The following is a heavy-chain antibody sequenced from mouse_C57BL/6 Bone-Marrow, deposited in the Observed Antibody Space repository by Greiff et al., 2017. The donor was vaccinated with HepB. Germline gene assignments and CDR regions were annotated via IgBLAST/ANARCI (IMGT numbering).Heavy chain of an antibody. CDR2: IYPRSGNT. Sequence: LVESGAELARPGASVKLSCKASGYTFTSYGISWVKQRTGQGLEWIGEIYPRSGNTYYNEKFKGKATLTADKSSSTAYMELRSLTSEDSAVYFCARLQYYGSSYGGFFDYWGQGTTLTVSS. D-gene: IGHD1-1*01. CDR3: ARLQYYGSSYGGFFDY. CDR1: GYTFTSYG. V-gene: IGHV1-81*01. J-gene: IGHJ2*01.